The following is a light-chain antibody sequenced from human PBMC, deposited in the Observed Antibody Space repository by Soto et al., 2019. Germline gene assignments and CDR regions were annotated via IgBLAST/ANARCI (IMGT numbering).Light chain of an antibody. J-gene: IGKJ2*01. CDR3: QQYNNWPRT. V-gene: IGKV3-15*01. CDR2: GAS. Sequence: EIVMTQSPXTLSVSPGERATVSCRASQSVSSNLAWYQQKPGQAPRLLIYGASTRATGIPARFSGSGSGTEFTLTIGSLQPEDFAVYYCQQYNNWPRTFGQGTKLEIK. CDR1: QSVSSN.